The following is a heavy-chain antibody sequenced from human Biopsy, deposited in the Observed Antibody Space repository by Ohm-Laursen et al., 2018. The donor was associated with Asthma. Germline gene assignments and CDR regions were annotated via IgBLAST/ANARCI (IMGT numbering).Heavy chain of an antibody. CDR2: IYYSGST. CDR3: ARAQDYYDSRGYYRSFDY. V-gene: IGHV4-31*01. J-gene: IGHJ4*02. CDR1: YGSTTSGGYY. Sequence: TLSLTCTVSYGSTTSGGYYWTWIRQHPGKGLEWIGFIYYSGSTYYNPSLKSLVSISIDTSKNQFSLKLSSVTAADTAVYYCARAQDYYDSRGYYRSFDYWGQGTLVTVSS. D-gene: IGHD3-22*01.